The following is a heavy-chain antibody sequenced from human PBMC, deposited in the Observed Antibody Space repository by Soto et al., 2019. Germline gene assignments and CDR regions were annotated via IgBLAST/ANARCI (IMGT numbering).Heavy chain of an antibody. CDR1: GGSIGSGAYY. CDR2: IYSSGIT. J-gene: IGHJ4*02. V-gene: IGHV4-31*03. Sequence: TLALTSTVSGGSIGSGAYYWSWLRQHPGKGLEWIGYIYSSGITYYTPSLKSGVTISVDTSKNQFSLKLSSVTAADTPVYYCARSPGYYFDYWGQGTLVTV. CDR3: ARSPGYYFDY.